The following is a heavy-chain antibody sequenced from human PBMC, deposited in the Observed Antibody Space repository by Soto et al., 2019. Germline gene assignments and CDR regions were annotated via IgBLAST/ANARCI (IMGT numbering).Heavy chain of an antibody. V-gene: IGHV3-21*01. CDR2: ISSTTNYI. Sequence: GGSLRLSCAASGFTFTRYSMNWVRQAPGKGLEWVSSISSTTNYIYYADSMKGRFTVSRDNAKNSVYLEMNSLSAEDTAVYYCARESEDLTSNFDYWGQGXLVTVPS. CDR3: ARESEDLTSNFDY. J-gene: IGHJ4*02. CDR1: GFTFTRYS.